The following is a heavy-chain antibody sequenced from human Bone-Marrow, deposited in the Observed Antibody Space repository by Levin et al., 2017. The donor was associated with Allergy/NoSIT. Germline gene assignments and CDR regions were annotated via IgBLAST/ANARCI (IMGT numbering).Heavy chain of an antibody. CDR2: IYYIGNT. V-gene: IGHV4-39*07. J-gene: IGHJ4*01. D-gene: IGHD1-14*01. CDR3: AREGTPQSWDY. Sequence: SQTLSLTCTVSGGSISRSPYYWVWIRQPPGKGLEWIGSIYYIGNTYYNPSLKSRATISVDTSKNQFSLKLSSVTAADTAVYYCAREGTPQSWDYWGQGTLVAVSS. CDR1: GGSISRSPYY.